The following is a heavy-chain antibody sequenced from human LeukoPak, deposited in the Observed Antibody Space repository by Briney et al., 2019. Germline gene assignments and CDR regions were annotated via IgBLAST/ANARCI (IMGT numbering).Heavy chain of an antibody. CDR2: ISVYNGNT. J-gene: IGHJ4*02. D-gene: IGHD3-16*01. CDR3: AGVSETMITFGGVLPLYFDY. CDR1: GYTFTSHG. Sequence: ASVKVSCKASGYTFTSHGITWVRQAPGQGLEWMGWISVYNGNTNYAQKFQGRVTLTTDTSTSTAYMELRSLRSDDTAVYYCAGVSETMITFGGVLPLYFDYWGQGTLVTVSS. V-gene: IGHV1-18*01.